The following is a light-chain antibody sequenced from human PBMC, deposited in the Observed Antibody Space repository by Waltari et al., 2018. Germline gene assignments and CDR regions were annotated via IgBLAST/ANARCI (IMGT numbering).Light chain of an antibody. Sequence: QSVLTQPPSVSGAPGQRVTISCTGSRSNIGAGYDVHWYQQLPGTAPKLLIYGNSNRPSGVPDRFSGSKSGTSASLAITGLQAEDEADYYCQSYDSSLSVSFGGGTKLTVL. CDR2: GNS. J-gene: IGLJ2*01. CDR1: RSNIGAGYD. V-gene: IGLV1-40*01. CDR3: QSYDSSLSVS.